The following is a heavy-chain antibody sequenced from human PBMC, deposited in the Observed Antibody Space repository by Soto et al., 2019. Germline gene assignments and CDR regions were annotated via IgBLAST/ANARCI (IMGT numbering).Heavy chain of an antibody. CDR2: ISAHNGNT. Sequence: QVHLVQSGAEVKKPGASVKVSCKASGYTFTSYGITWVRQAPGQGLEWMGWISAHNGNTDYAQKLQGRVIVTRDTSPSTAYMELRSLRSDDTALYYCARGRYGDYWGRGALVTVSS. V-gene: IGHV1-18*01. CDR3: ARGRYGDY. D-gene: IGHD1-1*01. J-gene: IGHJ4*02. CDR1: GYTFTSYG.